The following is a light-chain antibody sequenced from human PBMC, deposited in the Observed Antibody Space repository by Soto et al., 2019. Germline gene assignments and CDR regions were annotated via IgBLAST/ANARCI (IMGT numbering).Light chain of an antibody. CDR1: QDINTY. J-gene: IGKJ4*01. CDR2: DVS. Sequence: DIQMTQSPSSLSVSVGDRVTITCQASQDINTYLNWYQQKPGKAPNLLIYDVSRLETGVPSRFSGGGSGTDFTLTVTSLQPEDIATYFCQHYDNLMLTFGGGTKVEL. CDR3: QHYDNLMLT. V-gene: IGKV1-33*01.